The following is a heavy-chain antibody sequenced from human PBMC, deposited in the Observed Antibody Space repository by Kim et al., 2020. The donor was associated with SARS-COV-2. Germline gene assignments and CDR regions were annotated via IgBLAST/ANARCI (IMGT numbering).Heavy chain of an antibody. CDR3: TTEGDYYDSSGYYFGNLIAY. J-gene: IGHJ4*02. CDR1: GFTFSNAW. V-gene: IGHV3-15*01. Sequence: GGSLRLSCAASGFTFSNAWMSWVRQAPGKGLEWVGRIKSKTDGGTTDYAAPVKGRFTISRDDSKNTLYLQMNSLKTEDTAVYYCTTEGDYYDSSGYYFGNLIAYWGQGTLVTVSS. CDR2: IKSKTDGGTT. D-gene: IGHD3-22*01.